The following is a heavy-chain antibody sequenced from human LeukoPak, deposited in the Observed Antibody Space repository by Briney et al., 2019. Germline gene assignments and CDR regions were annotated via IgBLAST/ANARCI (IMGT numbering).Heavy chain of an antibody. J-gene: IGHJ4*02. D-gene: IGHD6-13*01. CDR2: LYHDGGT. Sequence: GGSLRLSCAASGFSVSSNYMSWVRQAPGKGLEYVSVLYHDGGTYSADSVKGRFTISRDNSKNTLYLQMNSLRAEDTAVYYCARADSSSWHGGFDYWGQGTLVTVSS. CDR1: GFSVSSNY. CDR3: ARADSSSWHGGFDY. V-gene: IGHV3-53*05.